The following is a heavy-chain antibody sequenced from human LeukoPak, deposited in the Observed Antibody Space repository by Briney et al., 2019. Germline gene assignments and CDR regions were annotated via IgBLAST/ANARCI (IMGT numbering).Heavy chain of an antibody. CDR3: ARRDSGTYAY. D-gene: IGHD3-10*01. Sequence: TLCLTCDESGGSISSGGYLWSWIRQPPRKGLEWIGYIYHSGSTYYNPSLKSRVTISVDRSKNQFSLKVSSVTAADTAVYYCARRDSGTYAYWGQGILVTVSS. J-gene: IGHJ4*02. V-gene: IGHV4-30-2*01. CDR2: IYHSGST. CDR1: GGSISSGGYL.